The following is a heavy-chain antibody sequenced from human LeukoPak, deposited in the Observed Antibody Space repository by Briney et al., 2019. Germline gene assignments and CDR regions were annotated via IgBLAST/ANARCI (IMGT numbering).Heavy chain of an antibody. J-gene: IGHJ3*02. D-gene: IGHD5-12*01. V-gene: IGHV3-13*01. CDR1: GFSFSSFD. Sequence: QPGGSLRLSCAASGFSFSSFDMHWVRQATGKGLEWVSVIGTASDSYYPGSVKGRFTISREIAKNSLYLQMNSLRAGDTAVYYCTRSLPCRGYSPHDCGAFDIWGQGTMVTVSS. CDR3: TRSLPCRGYSPHDCGAFDI. CDR2: IGTASDS.